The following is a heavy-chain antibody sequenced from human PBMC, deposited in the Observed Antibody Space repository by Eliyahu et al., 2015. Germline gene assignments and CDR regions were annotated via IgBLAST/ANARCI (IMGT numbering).Heavy chain of an antibody. J-gene: IGHJ2*01. V-gene: IGHV3-15*01. CDR3: VVSHSSNWYRWYFDV. Sequence: EVQLVESGGDLVEPGGSLRLSCXASGFAFXXXGMTWVRQXPEKGLEWVGRIKSEAHGGTADYPPXVKDRFIISRNDSENRLYLQMKSLNIEDTGVYYCVVSHSSNWYRWYFDVWGRGTPVTVSS. CDR2: IKSEAHGGTA. D-gene: IGHD6-13*01. CDR1: GFAFXXXG.